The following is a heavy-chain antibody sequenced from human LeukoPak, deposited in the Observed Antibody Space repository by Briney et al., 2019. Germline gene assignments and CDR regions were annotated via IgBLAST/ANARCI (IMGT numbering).Heavy chain of an antibody. CDR3: ARGRGLRGFPPAYYYYGMDV. CDR1: GGSFSCYY. CDR2: INHSGST. D-gene: IGHD2-21*01. Sequence: SETLSLTCAVYGGSFSCYYWSWIRQPPGKGLEWIGEINHSGSTNYNPSLKSRVTISVDTSKNQFSLKLSSVTAADTAVYYCARGRGLRGFPPAYYYYGMDVWGQGTTVTVSS. J-gene: IGHJ6*02. V-gene: IGHV4-34*01.